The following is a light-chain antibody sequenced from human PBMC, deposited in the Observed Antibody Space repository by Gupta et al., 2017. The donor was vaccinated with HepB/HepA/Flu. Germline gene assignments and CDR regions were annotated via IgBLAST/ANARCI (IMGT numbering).Light chain of an antibody. CDR3: QQSYITPLT. V-gene: IGKV1-39*01. Sequence: DIQMTQSPFSLSPFVGDRVTITCRASQSISTCLNWYQQKAGRAPKLLIYTASSLESGVPSRFSGSGSGKDFTLTISSLQPEDFATYYCQQSYITPLTFGGGTKVEI. CDR1: QSISTC. CDR2: TAS. J-gene: IGKJ4*01.